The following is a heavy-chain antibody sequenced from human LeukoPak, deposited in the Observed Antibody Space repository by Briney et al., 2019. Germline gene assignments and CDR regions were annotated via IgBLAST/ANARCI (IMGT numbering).Heavy chain of an antibody. J-gene: IGHJ5*02. CDR1: GGSISSYC. V-gene: IGHV4-59*08. Sequence: SETLSLTCTVSGGSISSYCWSWIRQPPGKGLEWIGYIYYSGSTNYNPSLKSRVTISVDTSKNQFSLKLSSVTAADTAVYYCARTTDSITTVRAPLGWFDPWGQGTLVTVSS. CDR2: IYYSGST. D-gene: IGHD3-10*01. CDR3: ARTTDSITTVRAPLGWFDP.